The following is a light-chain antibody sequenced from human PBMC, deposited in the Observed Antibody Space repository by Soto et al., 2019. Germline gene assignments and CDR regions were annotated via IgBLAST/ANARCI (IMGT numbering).Light chain of an antibody. CDR3: QQRSSWPWT. V-gene: IGKV3-11*01. J-gene: IGKJ1*01. CDR1: QSVRSS. Sequence: EILLTQSPATPSLSPGERATLSCRASQSVRSSLAWYQQKPGQAPRLLIYDASNRATGIPGRFSGSGSGTDFTLTISNLEPEDFAVYSCQQRSSWPWTFGQGAKVEIK. CDR2: DAS.